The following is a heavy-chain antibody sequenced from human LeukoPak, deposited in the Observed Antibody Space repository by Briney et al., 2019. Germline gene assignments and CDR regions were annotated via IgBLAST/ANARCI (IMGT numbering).Heavy chain of an antibody. CDR1: GYSFTSYW. Sequence: GESLKISCKGSGYSFTSYWIGWVRQMPGKGLEWMGIIYPGDSDTRYSPSFQGQVTISADKSISTAYLQWSSLKASDTAMYYCARQMRLSPELWFGELLPTDAFDIRGQGTMVTVSS. J-gene: IGHJ3*02. CDR2: IYPGDSDT. CDR3: ARQMRLSPELWFGELLPTDAFDI. V-gene: IGHV5-51*01. D-gene: IGHD3-10*01.